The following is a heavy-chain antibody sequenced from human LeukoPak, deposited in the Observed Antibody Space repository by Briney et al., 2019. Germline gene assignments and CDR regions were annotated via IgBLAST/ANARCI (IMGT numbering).Heavy chain of an antibody. Sequence: SETLSLTCTASGGSISSSSYYWGWIRQPPGKGLEWIGSIYYSGSTYYNPSLKSRVTISVDTSKNQFSLKLSSVTAADTAVYYCARDPRRDPIDYWGQGTLVTVSS. CDR3: ARDPRRDPIDY. V-gene: IGHV4-39*02. D-gene: IGHD3-10*01. CDR2: IYYSGST. J-gene: IGHJ4*02. CDR1: GGSISSSSYY.